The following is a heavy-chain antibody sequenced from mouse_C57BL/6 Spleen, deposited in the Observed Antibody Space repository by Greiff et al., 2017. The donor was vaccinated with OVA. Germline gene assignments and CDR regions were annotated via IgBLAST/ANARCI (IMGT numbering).Heavy chain of an antibody. J-gene: IGHJ3*01. CDR2: INYDGSST. CDR1: GFTFSDYY. Sequence: EVKLMESEGGLVQPGSSMKLSCTASGFTFSDYYMAWVRQVPEKGLEWVANINYDGSSTYYLDSLKSRFIISRDNAKNILYLQMSSLKSEDTATYYGAREGPYDGTDEGCAYWGQGTLVTVSA. D-gene: IGHD2-3*01. V-gene: IGHV5-16*01. CDR3: AREGPYDGTDEGCAY.